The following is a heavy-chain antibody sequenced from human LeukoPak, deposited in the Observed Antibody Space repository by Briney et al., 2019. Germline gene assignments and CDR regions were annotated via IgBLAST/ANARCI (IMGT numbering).Heavy chain of an antibody. V-gene: IGHV1-46*01. CDR1: GYIFTSHY. CDR3: ARAYSSLSPFDY. J-gene: IGHJ4*02. Sequence: ASVKVSCKASGYIFTSHYMHWVRQAPGQGLEWMGMINPSGGSTSYAQKFQGRVTMTRDTSTSTVYLELSSLRSEDTAVYYCARAYSSLSPFDYWGQGTLVTVSS. D-gene: IGHD6-6*01. CDR2: INPSGGST.